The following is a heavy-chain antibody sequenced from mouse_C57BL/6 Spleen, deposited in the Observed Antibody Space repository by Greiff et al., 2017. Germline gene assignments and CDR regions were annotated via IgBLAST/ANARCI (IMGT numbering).Heavy chain of an antibody. Sequence: VQLQQPGAELVRPGSSVKLSCKASGYTFTSYWMHWVKQRPIQGLEWIGNIDPSDSETHYNQKFKDKATLTVDKSSSTAYMQLSSLTSEDSAVYYCARFAYYEDAMDYWGQGTSVTVSS. CDR2: IDPSDSET. CDR3: ARFAYYEDAMDY. CDR1: GYTFTSYW. J-gene: IGHJ4*01. D-gene: IGHD2-10*01. V-gene: IGHV1-52*01.